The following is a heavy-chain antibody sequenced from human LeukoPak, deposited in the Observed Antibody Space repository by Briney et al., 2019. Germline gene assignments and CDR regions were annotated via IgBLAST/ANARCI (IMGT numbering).Heavy chain of an antibody. J-gene: IGHJ6*02. CDR3: ARGLLGSSSLPPSGMDV. CDR1: GGSFSGCY. Sequence: SETLSLTCAVYGGSFSGCYWSWIRQPPGKGLEWIGEINHSGSTNYNPSLKSRVTISVDTSKNQFSLKLSSVTAADTAVYYCARGLLGSSSLPPSGMDVWGQGTTVTVSS. D-gene: IGHD6-13*01. V-gene: IGHV4-34*01. CDR2: INHSGST.